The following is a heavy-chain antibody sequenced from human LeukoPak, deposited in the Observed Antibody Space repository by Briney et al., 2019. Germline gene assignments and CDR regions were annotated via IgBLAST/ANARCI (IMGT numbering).Heavy chain of an antibody. CDR2: ISSSSSYI. Sequence: GGSLRLSCAASGFTFSSYSMNWVRRAPGKGLEWVSSISSSSSYIYYADSVKGRFTISRDNAKNSLYLQVSSLRAEDTAVYYCASFVGGSGSRDYWGQGTLVTVSS. CDR1: GFTFSSYS. V-gene: IGHV3-21*01. J-gene: IGHJ4*02. D-gene: IGHD3-10*01. CDR3: ASFVGGSGSRDY.